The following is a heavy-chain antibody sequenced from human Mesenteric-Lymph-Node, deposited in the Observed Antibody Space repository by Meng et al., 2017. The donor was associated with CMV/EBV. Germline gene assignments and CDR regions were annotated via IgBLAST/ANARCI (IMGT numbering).Heavy chain of an antibody. J-gene: IGHJ5*02. D-gene: IGHD6-6*01. Sequence: GSLRLSCTVSGGSISSYYWSWIRQPPGKGLEWIGYIYYSGSTNYNPSLKSRVTISVDTSKNQFSLKLSSVTAADTAVYYCARVRRRSSSTWFDPWGQGTLVTVS. CDR1: GGSISSYY. CDR2: IYYSGST. CDR3: ARVRRRSSSTWFDP. V-gene: IGHV4-59*01.